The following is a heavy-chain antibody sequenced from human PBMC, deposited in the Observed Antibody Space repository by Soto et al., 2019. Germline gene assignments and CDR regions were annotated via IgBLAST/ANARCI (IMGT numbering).Heavy chain of an antibody. CDR2: ISYDGSNK. D-gene: IGHD6-19*01. CDR3: ARDRWAVALSNGMDV. J-gene: IGHJ6*02. CDR1: GFTFSSYA. V-gene: IGHV3-30-3*01. Sequence: GGSLRLSCAASGFTFSSYAMHWVRQAPGKGLEWVAVISYDGSNKYYADSVKGRFTISRDNSKNTLYLQMNSLRAEDTAVYYCARDRWAVALSNGMDVWGQGTTVTVSS.